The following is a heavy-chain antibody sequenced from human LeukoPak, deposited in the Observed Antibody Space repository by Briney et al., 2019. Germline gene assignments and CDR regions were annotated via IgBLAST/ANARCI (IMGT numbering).Heavy chain of an antibody. J-gene: IGHJ4*02. CDR2: INHSGST. CDR1: GGSFSGYY. D-gene: IGHD2-2*01. V-gene: IGHV4-34*01. CDR3: ARTYCSGTSCYLYY. Sequence: SETLSLTCAVYGGSFSGYYWSWIRQPPGKGLEWIGEINHSGSTNYNPSLKSRVTISVDTSKNQFSLKLSSVTAADTAVYYCARTYCSGTSCYLYYWGQGTLVTVSS.